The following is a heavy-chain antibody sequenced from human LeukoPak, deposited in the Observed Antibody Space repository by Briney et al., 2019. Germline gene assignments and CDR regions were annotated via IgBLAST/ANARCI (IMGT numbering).Heavy chain of an antibody. Sequence: PGRSLRLSCAASGFTFSTYAMHWIRQAPGKGLEWVAVISYDGSNKYYADSVKGRFTISRDNSKNTLYLQMNSLRAEDTAVYYCAKDRGWCFEYWGQGTVVTVSS. CDR2: ISYDGSNK. V-gene: IGHV3-30-3*01. CDR1: GFTFSTYA. J-gene: IGHJ4*02. CDR3: AKDRGWCFEY. D-gene: IGHD6-19*01.